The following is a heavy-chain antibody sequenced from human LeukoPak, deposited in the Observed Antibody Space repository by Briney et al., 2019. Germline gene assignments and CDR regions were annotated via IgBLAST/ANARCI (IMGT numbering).Heavy chain of an antibody. D-gene: IGHD3-22*01. CDR1: GGSISSYY. J-gene: IGHJ2*01. CDR3: ARDGPENCDSSGYYYREPSWYFDL. CDR2: IYYSGST. V-gene: IGHV4-59*01. Sequence: SETLSLTCTVSGGSISSYYWSWIRQPPGKGLEWIGYIYYSGSTNYNPSLKSRVTISVDTSKNQFSLKLSSVTAADTAVYYCARDGPENCDSSGYYYREPSWYFDLWGRGTLVTVSS.